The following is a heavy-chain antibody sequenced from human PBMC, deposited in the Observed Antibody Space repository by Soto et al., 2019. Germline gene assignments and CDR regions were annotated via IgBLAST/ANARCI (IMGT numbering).Heavy chain of an antibody. V-gene: IGHV4-61*03. CDR2: ISYTGRT. CDR1: RDSVTSGSYY. Sequence: SETLSLTCILSRDSVTSGSYYWTWLRQPPGKGLEWIGYISYTGRTKYNPSLQSRVTISVDTSKNDFSLNLSSVSAADTAVYFCAREWGLLPYYVMNVWGHGTAVTVSS. J-gene: IGHJ6*02. D-gene: IGHD7-27*01. CDR3: AREWGLLPYYVMNV.